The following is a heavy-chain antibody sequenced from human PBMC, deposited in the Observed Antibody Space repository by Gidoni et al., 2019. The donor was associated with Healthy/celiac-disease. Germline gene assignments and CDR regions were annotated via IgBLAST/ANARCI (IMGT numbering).Heavy chain of an antibody. CDR1: GFTFSSYG. D-gene: IGHD3-22*01. Sequence: QVQLVESGGGVVQPGRSLRLSCAASGFTFSSYGMHWVRQAPGKGLEWVAVISYDGSNKYYADSVKGRFTISRDNSKNTLYLQMNSLRAEDTAVYYCASFTQKSYYYDSSGYYTRNWFDPWGQGTLVTVSS. J-gene: IGHJ5*02. CDR2: ISYDGSNK. V-gene: IGHV3-30*03. CDR3: ASFTQKSYYYDSSGYYTRNWFDP.